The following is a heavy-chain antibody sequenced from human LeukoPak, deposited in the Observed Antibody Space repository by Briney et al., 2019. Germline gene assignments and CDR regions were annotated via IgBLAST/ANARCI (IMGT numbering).Heavy chain of an antibody. CDR3: AKDIREPYSYYMDV. D-gene: IGHD1-26*01. Sequence: GGSLRLSCAASGFTFDDYGMSWVRQAPGKGLEWVSLIHGDGSSTYYAESVKGRFTISRDNNKNSLYLQMNSLRAEDTAFYYCAKDIREPYSYYMDVWGKGTTVTVSS. CDR2: IHGDGSST. V-gene: IGHV3-43D*03. CDR1: GFTFDDYG. J-gene: IGHJ6*03.